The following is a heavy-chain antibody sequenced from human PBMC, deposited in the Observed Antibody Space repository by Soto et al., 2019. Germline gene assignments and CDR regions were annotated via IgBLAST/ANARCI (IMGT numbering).Heavy chain of an antibody. V-gene: IGHV4-34*01. CDR3: ARGRPGYSSSWYDY. D-gene: IGHD6-13*01. CDR2: INLGGST. CDR1: GGSFSGHY. Sequence: QVQLQQWGAGLLKPSETLSLTCAVYGGSFSGHYWSWIRQSPVKGLEWIGEINLGGSTNYNPSLKSRVPISVDTCKNQFSLKLSSVTAADTAVYYCARGRPGYSSSWYDYWGQGTLVTVSS. J-gene: IGHJ4*02.